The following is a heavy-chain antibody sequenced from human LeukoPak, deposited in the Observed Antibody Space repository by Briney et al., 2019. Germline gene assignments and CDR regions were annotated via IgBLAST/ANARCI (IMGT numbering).Heavy chain of an antibody. J-gene: IGHJ3*02. CDR1: GGTFSSYA. V-gene: IGHV1-69*13. Sequence: ASVKVSCKASGGTFSSYAISWVRQAPGQGLEWMGGIIPIFGTANYAQKFQGRVTITADESTSTAYMELSSLRSEDTAVYYCASQLYYYDSSGYYYGAFDIWGQGTMVTVSS. D-gene: IGHD3-22*01. CDR2: IIPIFGTA. CDR3: ASQLYYYDSSGYYYGAFDI.